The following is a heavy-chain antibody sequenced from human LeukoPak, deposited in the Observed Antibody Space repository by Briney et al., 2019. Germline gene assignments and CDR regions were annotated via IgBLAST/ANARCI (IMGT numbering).Heavy chain of an antibody. CDR1: GYTFTGYY. CDR2: VNPNSGDT. J-gene: IGHJ5*01. D-gene: IGHD1-26*01. Sequence: ASVKVSCKASGYTFTGYYLHWVRQAPGQGLEWMGCVNPNSGDTNYAQKFQGSVTMARDTSISTVYMELSRLRSDDTAVYYCARASGSYWWFDSWGQGTLVTVSS. V-gene: IGHV1-2*02. CDR3: ARASGSYWWFDS.